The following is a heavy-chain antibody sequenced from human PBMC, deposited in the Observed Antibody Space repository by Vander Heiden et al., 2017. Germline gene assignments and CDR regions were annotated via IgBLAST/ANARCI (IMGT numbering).Heavy chain of an antibody. CDR1: GASISSYY. Sequence: QVQLQESGPGLVKPSETLSLTCTASGASISSYYWSWIRQPPGKGLEWIGYIYYSGSTNYNASLKSRVTISVDTSKNQFSLKLTSVTAADTAVYYCARSRLTMIRGVVTPGGFDYWGQGTLVTVSS. CDR2: IYYSGST. V-gene: IGHV4-59*01. CDR3: ARSRLTMIRGVVTPGGFDY. D-gene: IGHD3-10*01. J-gene: IGHJ4*02.